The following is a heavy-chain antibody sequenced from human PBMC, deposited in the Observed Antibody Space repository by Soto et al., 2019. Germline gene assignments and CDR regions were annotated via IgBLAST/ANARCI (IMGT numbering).Heavy chain of an antibody. CDR2: IIPIFGTA. Sequence: ASVKVYCKASGGTFSSYAISWVRQAPGQGLEWRGGIIPIFGTANYAQKFQGRVTITADKGTSTAYMELSRLRSEDTAVYYCARDPGYFDYLGQGTLVSLSS. CDR3: ARDPGYFDY. CDR1: GGTFSSYA. V-gene: IGHV1-69*06. J-gene: IGHJ4*02.